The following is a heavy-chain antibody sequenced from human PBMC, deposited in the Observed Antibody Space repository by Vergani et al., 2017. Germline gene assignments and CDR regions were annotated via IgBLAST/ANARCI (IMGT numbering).Heavy chain of an antibody. J-gene: IGHJ6*02. CDR3: ARHHTSSWYNGMDV. V-gene: IGHV4-39*01. CDR1: GGSISSSSYY. D-gene: IGHD6-13*01. CDR2: IYYSGST. Sequence: QLQLQESGPGLVKPSETLSLTCTVSGGSISSSSYYWGWIRQPPGRGLEWIGSIYYSGSTYYNPSLKSRVTISVDTSKNQFSLKLSSVTAADTAVYYCARHHTSSWYNGMDVWGQGTTVTVSS.